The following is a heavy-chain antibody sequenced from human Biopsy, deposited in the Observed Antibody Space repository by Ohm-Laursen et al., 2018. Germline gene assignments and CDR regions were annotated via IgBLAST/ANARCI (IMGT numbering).Heavy chain of an antibody. Sequence: SETLSLTCTVSGGTFSGHYWTWIRQRQGMGWEGIGPISHTGYTSYKSVLKSRVTISLDTYRKHFFLRLTSLAAADTAVYYCARGSNEYGGLYFPHWGQGTLVTVSS. J-gene: IGHJ1*01. CDR1: GGTFSGHY. D-gene: IGHD4-23*01. CDR2: ISHTGYT. CDR3: ARGSNEYGGLYFPH. V-gene: IGHV4-59*11.